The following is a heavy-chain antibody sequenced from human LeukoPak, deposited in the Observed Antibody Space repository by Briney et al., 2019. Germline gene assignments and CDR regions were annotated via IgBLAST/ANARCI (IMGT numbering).Heavy chain of an antibody. J-gene: IGHJ5*02. CDR1: GGTFSSYA. Sequence: SVTVSCKASGGTFSSYAISWVRQAPGQGLEWMGGIIPIFGTANYAQKFQGRVTITADESTSTAYMELSSLRSEDTAVYYCARVGCSSTSCPVFDPWGQGTLVTVSS. D-gene: IGHD2-2*01. V-gene: IGHV1-69*13. CDR3: ARVGCSSTSCPVFDP. CDR2: IIPIFGTA.